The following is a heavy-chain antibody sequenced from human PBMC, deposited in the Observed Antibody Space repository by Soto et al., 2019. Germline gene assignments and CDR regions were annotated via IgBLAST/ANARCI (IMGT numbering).Heavy chain of an antibody. V-gene: IGHV1-18*01. J-gene: IGHJ4*02. CDR1: GYTFTSYG. CDR2: ISAYNGNT. CDR3: ARDYPSDIVVVVAAY. Sequence: ASVKVSCKASGYTFTSYGISWVRQAPGQGLEWMGWISAYNGNTNYAQKLQGRVTMTTATSTSTAYMELRSLRSDDTAVYYCARDYPSDIVVVVAAYWGQGTLVTVSS. D-gene: IGHD2-15*01.